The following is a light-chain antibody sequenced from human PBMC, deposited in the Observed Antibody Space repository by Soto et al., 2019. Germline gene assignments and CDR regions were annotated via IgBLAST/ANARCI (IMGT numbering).Light chain of an antibody. CDR2: VAS. Sequence: EIVMTQSPATLSVSPGERATLSCRASQSVGSNLAWYQQKPGQAPRLLIYVASTRATGIPARFSGSGSGAEFTLPISSLQSEDFAVYYCQQYNNWPRTFGQGTMVEIK. CDR3: QQYNNWPRT. CDR1: QSVGSN. J-gene: IGKJ1*01. V-gene: IGKV3-15*01.